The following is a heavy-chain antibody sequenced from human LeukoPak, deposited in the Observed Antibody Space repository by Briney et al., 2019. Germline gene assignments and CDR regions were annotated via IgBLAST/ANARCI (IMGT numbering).Heavy chain of an antibody. J-gene: IGHJ6*03. CDR2: IIPIFGTA. Sequence: SVKVSCKASGGTFSSYAISWVRQAPGQGLEWMGGIIPIFGTANYAQKFQGRVTITADESTSTAYMELSSLRSEDTAVYYCARDPPQGCSGGSCPMDVWGKGTMVTVSS. CDR1: GGTFSSYA. CDR3: ARDPPQGCSGGSCPMDV. V-gene: IGHV1-69*13. D-gene: IGHD2-15*01.